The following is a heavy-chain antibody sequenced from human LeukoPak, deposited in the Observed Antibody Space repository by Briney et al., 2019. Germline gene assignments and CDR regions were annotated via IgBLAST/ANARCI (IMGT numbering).Heavy chain of an antibody. CDR3: ARGQWLADLDY. CDR1: GFTFSSYA. V-gene: IGHV3-30-3*01. CDR2: ISYDGSNK. D-gene: IGHD6-19*01. Sequence: GGSLRLSCAASGFTFSSYAMHWVRQAPGKGLEWVAVISYDGSNKYYADSVKGRFTISRDNSKNTLYLQMNSLRAEDTAVYCCARGQWLADLDYWGQGTLVTVSS. J-gene: IGHJ4*02.